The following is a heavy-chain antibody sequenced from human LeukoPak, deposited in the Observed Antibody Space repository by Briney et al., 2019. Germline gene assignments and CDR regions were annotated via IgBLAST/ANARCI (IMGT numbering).Heavy chain of an antibody. V-gene: IGHV1-8*01. Sequence: ASVRVSCRASGYTFTSYFINWVRQAPGQGLEWVGWMNPSSEKTGSAQRFTGYAQKFQGRVTMAGDTSLGTAYMELTNLRSEDTAVYYCAQTMVRGATTNYYYYGMDVWGQGTTVTVSS. D-gene: IGHD3-10*01. J-gene: IGHJ6*02. CDR3: AQTMVRGATTNYYYYGMDV. CDR2: MNPSSEKTGSAQRFT. CDR1: GYTFTSYF.